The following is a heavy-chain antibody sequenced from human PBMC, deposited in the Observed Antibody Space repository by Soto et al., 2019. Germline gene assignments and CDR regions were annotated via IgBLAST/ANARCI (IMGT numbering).Heavy chain of an antibody. V-gene: IGHV1-69*01. CDR2: VSPPFRTS. Sequence: QVQLVQSGAEVKKPGSSVKESCKTSGVSFNNNGIGWVRQAPGHGLEWMGGVSPPFRTSNYARKFQGRISITADASTGTVNMELSSLTSEDTAQYYCARVLYYGSGSYSPYGMDVWGQGTTFTVSS. CDR3: ARVLYYGSGSYSPYGMDV. CDR1: GVSFNNNG. D-gene: IGHD3-10*01. J-gene: IGHJ6*02.